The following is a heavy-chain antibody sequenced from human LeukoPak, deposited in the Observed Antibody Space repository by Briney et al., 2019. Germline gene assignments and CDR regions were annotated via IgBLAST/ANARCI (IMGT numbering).Heavy chain of an antibody. D-gene: IGHD3-9*01. Sequence: SETLSLTCTVSGGSLSSYYWSWVRQPAGKGLEWIGRIYTSGSTNYNPSLKSRVTISVDTSKNQFSLKLSSVTAADTAVYYCASSPPLTGYYDNYYYYYMDVWGKGTTVTISS. J-gene: IGHJ6*03. V-gene: IGHV4-4*07. CDR1: GGSLSSYY. CDR2: IYTSGST. CDR3: ASSPPLTGYYDNYYYYYMDV.